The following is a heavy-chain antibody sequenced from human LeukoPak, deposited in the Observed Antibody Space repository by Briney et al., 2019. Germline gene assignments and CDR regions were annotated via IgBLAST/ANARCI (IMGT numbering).Heavy chain of an antibody. V-gene: IGHV4-30-4*07. CDR1: GGSISSGAFT. D-gene: IGHD2-15*01. CDR2: IYYTGTT. Sequence: SETLSLTCAVSGGSISSGAFTWNWIRQPPGKALEWIGHIYYTGTTYYNPSLKSRITISVDTSKNQFSLRLTSMTAADTAVYYCAREDSPVAFAFWGQGRMVTVSS. J-gene: IGHJ3*01. CDR3: AREDSPVAFAF.